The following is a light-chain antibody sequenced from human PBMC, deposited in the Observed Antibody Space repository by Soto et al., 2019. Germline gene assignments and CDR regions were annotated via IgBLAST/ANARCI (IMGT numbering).Light chain of an antibody. V-gene: IGKV3-15*01. Sequence: EILITQSPATLSVSPGERATLSCRASQSVSTNLAWYQQRPGQAPRLLIYGAFTRASGIPGRLSGSGSGTEFTLTIRSLQSEDFAIYYCQQYNNWPSFGQGTRLEIK. J-gene: IGKJ5*01. CDR1: QSVSTN. CDR3: QQYNNWPS. CDR2: GAF.